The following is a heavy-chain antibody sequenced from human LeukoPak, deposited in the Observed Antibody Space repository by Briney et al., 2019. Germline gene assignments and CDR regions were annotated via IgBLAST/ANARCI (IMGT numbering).Heavy chain of an antibody. CDR3: ARKFGSYYSDY. Sequence: GGSLRLSCAASGFTFSSYVMSWVRQAPGKGLEWVSGISGGGGSTYYADSVKGRFTVSRDNSKNTLYLQVNSLRAEDTAVYYRARKFGSYYSDYWGQGTLVTVSS. CDR1: GFTFSSYV. CDR2: ISGGGGST. J-gene: IGHJ4*02. D-gene: IGHD1-26*01. V-gene: IGHV3-23*01.